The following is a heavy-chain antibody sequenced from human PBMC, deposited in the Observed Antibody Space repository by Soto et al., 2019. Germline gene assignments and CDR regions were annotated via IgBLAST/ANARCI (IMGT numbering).Heavy chain of an antibody. CDR3: AREQAVASTGWLAP. V-gene: IGHV4-4*07. D-gene: IGHD6-19*01. CDR1: GDSISSYF. J-gene: IGHJ5*02. CDR2: VHTSGST. Sequence: SETLSLTCTVSGDSISSYFWSWIRQPAGKGLEWIGRVHTSGSTTYNPSLKSRVTMSVDTSKSQFSLKLTSVTAADTAVYYCAREQAVASTGWLAPWGQGTLVTVSS.